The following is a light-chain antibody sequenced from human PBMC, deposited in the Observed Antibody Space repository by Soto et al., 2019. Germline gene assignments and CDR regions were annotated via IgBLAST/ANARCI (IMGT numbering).Light chain of an antibody. Sequence: EIVLTQSPGTLSLSPGERATLSCRASQSVSSYLAWYQQKPGQAPRLLIYDASNRATGIPARFSGSGSGTEFTLTISSLQPEDVAAYYCQKYNSAPLTFGGGTKVDIK. CDR2: DAS. J-gene: IGKJ4*01. V-gene: IGKV3-11*01. CDR1: QSVSSY. CDR3: QKYNSAPLT.